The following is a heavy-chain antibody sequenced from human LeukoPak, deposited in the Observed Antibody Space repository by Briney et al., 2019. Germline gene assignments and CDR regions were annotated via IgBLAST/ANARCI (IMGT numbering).Heavy chain of an antibody. D-gene: IGHD6-13*01. CDR2: IRYDGSNR. CDR3: AKDPFHSSSWYYFDY. Sequence: GGSLGLSCAASGFTFSSYGMHWVRQAPGKGLEWVAFIRYDGSNRYYADSVKGRFTISRDNSKNTLHLQMNSLRAEDTAVYYCAKDPFHSSSWYYFDYWGQGTLVTVSS. V-gene: IGHV3-30*02. CDR1: GFTFSSYG. J-gene: IGHJ4*02.